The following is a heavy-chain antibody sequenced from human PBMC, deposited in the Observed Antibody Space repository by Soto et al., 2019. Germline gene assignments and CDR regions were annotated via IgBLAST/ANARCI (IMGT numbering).Heavy chain of an antibody. CDR3: AKDDYYDSSAYPPFDY. J-gene: IGHJ4*02. V-gene: IGHV3-23*01. CDR1: GFTFSSYA. CDR2: ISGSGGST. Sequence: PGGSLRLSSAASGFTFSSYAMSWVLQAPGKGLEWVSAISGSGGSTYYADSVKGRFTISRDNSKNTLYLQMNSLRAEDTAVYYCAKDDYYDSSAYPPFDYWGQGTLVTVSS. D-gene: IGHD3-22*01.